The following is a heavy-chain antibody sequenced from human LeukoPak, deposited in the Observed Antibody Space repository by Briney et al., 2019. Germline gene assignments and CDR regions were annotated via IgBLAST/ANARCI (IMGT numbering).Heavy chain of an antibody. Sequence: GGSLRLSCAASGFTFSSYGMHWVRQAPGKGLEWVAFIRYDGSNKYYADSVKGRFTISRDNSKNTLYLQMNSLRAEDTAAYYCAKEIWIDSSSWYGNAFDIWGQGTMVTVSS. D-gene: IGHD6-13*01. CDR2: IRYDGSNK. V-gene: IGHV3-30*02. CDR1: GFTFSSYG. CDR3: AKEIWIDSSSWYGNAFDI. J-gene: IGHJ3*02.